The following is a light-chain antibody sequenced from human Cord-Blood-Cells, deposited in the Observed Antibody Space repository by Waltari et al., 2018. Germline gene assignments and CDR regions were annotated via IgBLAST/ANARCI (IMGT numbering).Light chain of an antibody. V-gene: IGLV2-14*01. CDR3: SSHTSSSTWV. J-gene: IGLJ3*02. CDR1: SSDVGGYNY. Sequence: QSALTQPASVSGSPGQSITISCTGTSSDVGGYNYVSWYQQPPGQAPQLMIYDVNNPPSRGSNRFSGSQSGHTASLTISGLQAEDEAEYYCSSHTSSSTWVFGGGTKLTVL. CDR2: DVN.